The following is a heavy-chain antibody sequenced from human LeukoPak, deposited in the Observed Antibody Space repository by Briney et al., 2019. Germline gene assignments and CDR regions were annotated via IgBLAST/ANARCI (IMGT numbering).Heavy chain of an antibody. Sequence: GGSLRLSCAASGFTFSSYSMNWVRQAPGKGLEWVSSISNSSSYIYYADSVKGRFTISRDNAKNSLYLQMNSLRAEDTAVYYCASGYDSSGYYYNYWGQGTLVTVSS. CDR2: ISNSSSYI. CDR1: GFTFSSYS. V-gene: IGHV3-21*01. J-gene: IGHJ4*02. CDR3: ASGYDSSGYYYNY. D-gene: IGHD3-22*01.